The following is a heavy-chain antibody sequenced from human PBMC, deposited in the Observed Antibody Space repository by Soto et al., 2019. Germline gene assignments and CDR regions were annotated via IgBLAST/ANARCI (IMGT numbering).Heavy chain of an antibody. Sequence: EVQLEQSGAEVKKPGESLKISCKGSGYSFIDYWIGWVRQMPGKGLEWMGIIYPGDGHTRYSPSFEGQVTISADKSISSAYLQWSSLKASDTAIYYCASSAQRGYSSGWSDHYYFGMDVWGQGTTVTVSS. J-gene: IGHJ6*02. D-gene: IGHD6-19*01. V-gene: IGHV5-51*01. CDR2: IYPGDGHT. CDR1: GYSFIDYW. CDR3: ASSAQRGYSSGWSDHYYFGMDV.